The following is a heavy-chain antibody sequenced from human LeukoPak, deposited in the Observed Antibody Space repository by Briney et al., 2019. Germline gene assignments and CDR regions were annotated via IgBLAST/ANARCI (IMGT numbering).Heavy chain of an antibody. D-gene: IGHD3-10*01. CDR2: ISGSGGTT. Sequence: GGSLRLSCAASGFTISSYAVSWVRQAPGKGLEWVSAISGSGGTTYYSDSVKGRFTISRDNSKNTLYLQMNSLRAEDMAVYYCAKVAHYYGSGSYYEYYFDYWGQGTLVTVSS. CDR1: GFTISSYA. V-gene: IGHV3-23*01. CDR3: AKVAHYYGSGSYYEYYFDY. J-gene: IGHJ4*02.